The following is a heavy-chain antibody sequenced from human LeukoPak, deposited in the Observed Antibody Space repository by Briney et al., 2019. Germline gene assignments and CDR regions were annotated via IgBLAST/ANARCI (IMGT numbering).Heavy chain of an antibody. Sequence: ASVKVSCKVSGYTLTELSMHWVRQAPGKGLEWMGGFDPEDGETIYAQKFQGRVTMTRDTSISTAYMELSRLRSDDTAVYYCARDSPLGDYWGQGTLVTVSS. V-gene: IGHV1-24*01. CDR2: FDPEDGET. CDR3: ARDSPLGDY. CDR1: GYTLTELS. D-gene: IGHD3-16*01. J-gene: IGHJ4*02.